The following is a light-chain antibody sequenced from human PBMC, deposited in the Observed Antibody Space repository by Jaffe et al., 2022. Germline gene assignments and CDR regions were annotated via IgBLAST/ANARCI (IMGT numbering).Light chain of an antibody. J-gene: IGLJ3*02. CDR2: GEN. CDR3: NSRDSSGHHWV. CDR1: SLRSNY. V-gene: IGLV3-19*01. Sequence: SSELTQDPAVSVALGQTVRITCQGDSLRSNYASWYQQKPGQAPVLVVFGENKRPSGIPDRFSGSTSGNTASLTITGARAEDEADFYCNSRDSSGHHWVFGGGTKLTVL.